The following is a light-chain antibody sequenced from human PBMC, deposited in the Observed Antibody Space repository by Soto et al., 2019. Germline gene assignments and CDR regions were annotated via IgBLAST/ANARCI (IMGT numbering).Light chain of an antibody. J-gene: IGKJ5*01. V-gene: IGKV3-11*01. CDR3: QQYNQWPIT. CDR2: DAS. CDR1: QSVSSY. Sequence: EIVLTQSPATLSLSPGERATLSCRASQSVSSYLAWYQQKPGQAPRLLIFDASNRATGIPARFSGSGSGTDFTLTISSLQSEDFAVFYCQQYNQWPITFGQGTRLEIK.